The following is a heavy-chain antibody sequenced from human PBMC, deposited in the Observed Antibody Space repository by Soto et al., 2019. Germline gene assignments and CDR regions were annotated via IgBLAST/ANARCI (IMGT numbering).Heavy chain of an antibody. J-gene: IGHJ6*02. V-gene: IGHV3-15*07. CDR3: STGSVQGN. CDR1: GFSFNEAW. CDR2: IKTNAGGGAT. Sequence: EVQLVESAGGLVKPGGSLRLSCVASGFSFNEAWMNWVRQAPGEGLEWVGRIKTNAGGGATDYAAPVQGRFTITRDDSKNAPYLHMNSLRTEDTAVYYCSTGSVQGNWGQGTTVTVSS. D-gene: IGHD1-1*01.